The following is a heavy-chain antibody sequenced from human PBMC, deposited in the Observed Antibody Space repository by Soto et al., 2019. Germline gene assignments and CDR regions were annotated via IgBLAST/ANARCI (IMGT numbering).Heavy chain of an antibody. Sequence: QVQLQESGPGLVKPSETLSLTCTVSGGSISSYYWSWIRQPPGKGLEWIGYIYYSGSTNYNPSLKSRVTISVDTSKNQFSLKLSSVTAADTAVYYCARNAPINLFDPWGQGTLVTVSS. CDR2: IYYSGST. CDR3: ARNAPINLFDP. CDR1: GGSISSYY. J-gene: IGHJ5*02. V-gene: IGHV4-59*01.